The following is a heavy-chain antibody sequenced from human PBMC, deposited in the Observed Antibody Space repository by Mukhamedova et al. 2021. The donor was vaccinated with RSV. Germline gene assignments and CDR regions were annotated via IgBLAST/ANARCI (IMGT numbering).Heavy chain of an antibody. J-gene: IGHJ4*02. CDR2: IYHSGTT. D-gene: IGHD5-18*01. Sequence: GKGLEWIGEIYHSGTTHYNPSLESRVTMSVDESKNQFSLSLSSVTAADTAVYYCARGPEYSYGNNYFASWGQGTLVTVSS. CDR3: ARGPEYSYGNNYFAS. V-gene: IGHV4-4*02.